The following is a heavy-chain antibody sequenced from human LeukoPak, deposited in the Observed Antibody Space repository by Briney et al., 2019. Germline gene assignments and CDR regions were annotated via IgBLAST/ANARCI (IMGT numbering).Heavy chain of an antibody. V-gene: IGHV4-59*01. J-gene: IGHJ4*02. Sequence: SETLSLTCTVSGGSISSYYWSWIRQPPGKGLEWIGYIYYSGSTNYNPSLKSRVTISVDTSKNQFSLKLRSVTAADTAVYYCARADCSSTSCAIDYWGQGTLVTVSS. CDR1: GGSISSYY. D-gene: IGHD2-2*01. CDR3: ARADCSSTSCAIDY. CDR2: IYYSGST.